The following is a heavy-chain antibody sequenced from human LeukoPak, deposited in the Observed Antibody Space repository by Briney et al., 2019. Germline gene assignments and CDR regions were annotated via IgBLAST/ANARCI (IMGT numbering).Heavy chain of an antibody. Sequence: PSETLSLTCTVSGGSISSSSYYWGWIRQPPGKGLEWIGSIYYSGSTYYNPSLKSRVTISVDTSKNQFSLKLSSVTAADRAVYYCATPGGYYDSSGYFKDYWGQGTLVTVSS. CDR1: GGSISSSSYY. V-gene: IGHV4-39*01. CDR2: IYYSGST. D-gene: IGHD3-22*01. CDR3: ATPGGYYDSSGYFKDY. J-gene: IGHJ4*02.